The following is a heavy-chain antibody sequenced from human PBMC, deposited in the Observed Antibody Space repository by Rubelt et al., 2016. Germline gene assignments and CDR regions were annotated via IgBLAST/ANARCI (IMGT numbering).Heavy chain of an antibody. Sequence: TNYNPSLKSRVTISVDTSKNQFSLKLSSVTAADTAVYYCARRAVAGAAYYGMDVWGQGTTVTVSS. CDR2: T. D-gene: IGHD6-19*01. CDR3: ARRAVAGAAYYGMDV. V-gene: IGHV4-34*01. J-gene: IGHJ6*02.